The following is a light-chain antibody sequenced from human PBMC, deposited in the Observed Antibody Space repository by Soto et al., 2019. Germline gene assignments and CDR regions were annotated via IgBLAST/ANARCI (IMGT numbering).Light chain of an antibody. Sequence: EIVLTQSPGTLSLSPGERATLSCRASQSVSSSYLAWYQQKPGQAPRLLIYGASSRATGIPDRFSGSGSVTDFTLNISRLEPEDFAVYYCQQYGSSPPVTFGQGTKVEIK. J-gene: IGKJ1*01. CDR1: QSVSSSY. CDR3: QQYGSSPPVT. CDR2: GAS. V-gene: IGKV3-20*01.